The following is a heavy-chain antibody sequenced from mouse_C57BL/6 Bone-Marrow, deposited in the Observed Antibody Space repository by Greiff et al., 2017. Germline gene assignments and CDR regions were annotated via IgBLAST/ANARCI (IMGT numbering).Heavy chain of an antibody. J-gene: IGHJ3*01. V-gene: IGHV1-81*01. CDR2: IYPRSGNT. CDR3: ARRDYGSSFFAY. CDR1: GYTFTSYG. D-gene: IGHD1-1*01. Sequence: QVQLQQSGAELARPGASVKLSCKASGYTFTSYGISWVKQRTGQGLEWIGEIYPRSGNTYYNEKFKGKATLTAEKSSSTAYMELRSLTSEDSAVYFCARRDYGSSFFAYWGQGTLVTVSA.